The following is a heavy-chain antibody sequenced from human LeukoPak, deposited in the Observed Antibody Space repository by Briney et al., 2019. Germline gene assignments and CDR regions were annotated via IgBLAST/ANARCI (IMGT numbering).Heavy chain of an antibody. CDR2: IYYTGST. CDR3: ARGNSGSYYGFDY. D-gene: IGHD1-26*01. J-gene: IGHJ4*02. Sequence: PSETLSLTCAVSGGSISSYYWSWIRQPPGKGLEWIGYIYYTGSTNYNPSLKSRVTISVDTSKNQFSLKLSSVTAADTAVYYCARGNSGSYYGFDYWGQGTLVTVSS. V-gene: IGHV4-59*01. CDR1: GGSISSYY.